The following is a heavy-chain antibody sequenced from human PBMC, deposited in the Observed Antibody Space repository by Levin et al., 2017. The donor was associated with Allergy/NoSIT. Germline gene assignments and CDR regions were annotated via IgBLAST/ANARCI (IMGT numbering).Heavy chain of an antibody. J-gene: IGHJ6*02. CDR3: ARGQGSSMDV. V-gene: IGHV1-2*02. Sequence: GASVKVSCEASGYTFTAHYIHWVRQAPGQGLEWMGWMNPNSGGTNYAQSFRDRVSMTRDTSINTAYMELSSLRSDDTAIYYCARGQGSSMDVWGQGTTVTVSS. CDR2: MNPNSGGT. CDR1: GYTFTAHY.